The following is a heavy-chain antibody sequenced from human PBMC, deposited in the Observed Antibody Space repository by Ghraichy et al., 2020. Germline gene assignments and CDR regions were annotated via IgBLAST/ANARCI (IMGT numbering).Heavy chain of an antibody. V-gene: IGHV3-30*18. CDR3: AKDAIVTSTYYYYYMDV. Sequence: GGSLRLSCAASGFTFSSYGMHWVRQAPGKGLEWVAVMSYHGTNKYYVDSVKGRFTISRDNSKSILYLQMNSLRIDDTAVYYFAKDAIVTSTYYYYYMDVWGKGTTVTVSS. J-gene: IGHJ6*03. CDR2: MSYHGTNK. D-gene: IGHD5-12*01. CDR1: GFTFSSYG.